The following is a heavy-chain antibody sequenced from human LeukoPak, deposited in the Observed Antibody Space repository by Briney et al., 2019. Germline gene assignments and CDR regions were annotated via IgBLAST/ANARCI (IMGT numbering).Heavy chain of an antibody. CDR1: GFSVSSNY. CDR2: IYSDGRT. J-gene: IGHJ4*02. V-gene: IGHV3-53*01. CDR3: ARGEGLFDY. Sequence: GGSLRLSCTASGFSVSSNYMSWVRQAPGKGLEWVSVIYSDGRTNYTESVKGRFTIFRDNSKSTLYVQMNSLRAEDTAFYYCARGEGLFDYWGQGTLVTVSS.